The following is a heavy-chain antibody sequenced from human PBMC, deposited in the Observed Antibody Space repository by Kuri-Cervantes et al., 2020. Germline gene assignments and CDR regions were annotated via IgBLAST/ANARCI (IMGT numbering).Heavy chain of an antibody. D-gene: IGHD6-6*01. CDR2: INHRGST. J-gene: IGHJ5*02. Sequence: SETLSLTCGVFGGSSSDSYWRWIRQPPGKGLEWIGEINHRGSTTYNASLKSRVTISLDTSKNQFSLKLSSVTAADTAVYYCARSRTAARRSWFDPWGQGTLVTVSS. CDR1: GGSSSDSY. V-gene: IGHV4-34*01. CDR3: ARSRTAARRSWFDP.